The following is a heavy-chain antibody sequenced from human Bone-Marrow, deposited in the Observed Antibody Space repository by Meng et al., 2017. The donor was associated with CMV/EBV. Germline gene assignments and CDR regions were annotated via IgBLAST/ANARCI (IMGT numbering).Heavy chain of an antibody. D-gene: IGHD3-9*01. J-gene: IGHJ6*02. V-gene: IGHV3-30-3*01. CDR2: ISYDGSNK. CDR1: GFTFSSYA. CDR3: AKDSYYDILTGYYYYYYGMDV. Sequence: GGSLRLSCAASGFTFSSYAMHWVRQAPGKGLEWVAVISYDGSNKYYADSVKGRFTISRDNSKNTLYLQMNSLRAEDTAVYYCAKDSYYDILTGYYYYYYGMDVCGQGTTVTVSS.